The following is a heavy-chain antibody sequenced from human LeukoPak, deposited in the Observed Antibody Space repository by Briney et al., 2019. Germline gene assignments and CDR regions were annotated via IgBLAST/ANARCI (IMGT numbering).Heavy chain of an antibody. D-gene: IGHD2-15*01. CDR2: INSDGSST. J-gene: IGHJ4*02. CDR1: GFTFSSYW. V-gene: IGHV3-74*01. CDR3: ARELGCSGGSCYSDYFDY. Sequence: PGGSLRLSCAASGFTFSSYWMHWVRQAPGKGLVWVSRINSDGSSTSYADSVKGRFTISRDNAKNTLYLQMNSLRAEDTAVYYCARELGCSGGSCYSDYFDYWGQGTLVTVSS.